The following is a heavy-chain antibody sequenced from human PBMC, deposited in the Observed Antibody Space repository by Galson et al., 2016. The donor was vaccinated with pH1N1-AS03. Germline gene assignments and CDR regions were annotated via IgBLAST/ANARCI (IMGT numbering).Heavy chain of an antibody. J-gene: IGHJ6*02. CDR1: GGSISSSGVYS. CDR2: IYHSRST. CDR3: ARGSGGYGLDV. V-gene: IGHV4-30-2*01. D-gene: IGHD5-12*01. Sequence: LSLTCAVSGGSISSSGVYSWSWIRQPPGKGLEWIGNIYHSRSTYYSPSLKSRVTISIDRSQNQFSLKLTSVTAADTAVYYCARGSGGYGLDVWGQGTTVTVSS.